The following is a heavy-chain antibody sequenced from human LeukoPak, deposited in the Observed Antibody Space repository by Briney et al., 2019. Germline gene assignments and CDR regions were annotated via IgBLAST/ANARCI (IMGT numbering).Heavy chain of an antibody. CDR1: GGTFSSYA. CDR2: IIPILGIA. D-gene: IGHD5-24*01. J-gene: IGHJ4*02. V-gene: IGHV1-69*04. CDR3: ARDQGMASIKIFPYYFDY. Sequence: SVKVSCKASGGTFSSYAISWVRQAPGQGLEWMGRIIPILGIANYAQKFQGRVTITADKSTSTAYMELSSLRSEDTAVYYCARDQGMASIKIFPYYFDYWGQGTLVTVSS.